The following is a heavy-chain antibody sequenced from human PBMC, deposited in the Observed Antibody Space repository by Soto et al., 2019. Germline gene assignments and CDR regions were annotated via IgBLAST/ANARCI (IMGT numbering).Heavy chain of an antibody. V-gene: IGHV1-3*01. J-gene: IGHJ6*02. CDR2: INAGNGNT. CDR3: ARDLRGYYDSSGYYYVCYYYGMDV. D-gene: IGHD3-22*01. CDR1: GYTFTSYA. Sequence: ASVKVSCKASGYTFTSYAMHWVRQAPGQRLEWMGWINAGNGNTKYSQKFQGRVTITRDTSVSTAYMELSSLRSEDTAVYYCARDLRGYYDSSGYYYVCYYYGMDVWGQGTTVTVSS.